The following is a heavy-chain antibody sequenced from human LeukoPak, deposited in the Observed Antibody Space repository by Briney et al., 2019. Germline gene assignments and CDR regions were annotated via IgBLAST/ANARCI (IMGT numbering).Heavy chain of an antibody. Sequence: SVKVSCKASGGTFSSYAIGWVRQAPGQGLEWMGGIIPIFGTANYAQKFQGRVTITADESTSTAYMELSSLRSEDTAVYYCARDAYYDFWSGSWFDPWGQGTLVTVSS. D-gene: IGHD3-3*01. CDR2: IIPIFGTA. CDR1: GGTFSSYA. V-gene: IGHV1-69*13. CDR3: ARDAYYDFWSGSWFDP. J-gene: IGHJ5*02.